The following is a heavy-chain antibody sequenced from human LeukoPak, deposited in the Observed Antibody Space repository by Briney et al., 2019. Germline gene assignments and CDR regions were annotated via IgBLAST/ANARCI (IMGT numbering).Heavy chain of an antibody. CDR3: ARPVSGYPDINWFDP. V-gene: IGHV4-31*03. Sequence: PSETLSPTCTVSGGSISSGGYYWSWIRQHPGKGLEWIGYIYYSGSTYYNPSLKSRVTISVDTSKNQFSLKLSSVTAADTAVYYCARPVSGYPDINWFDPWGQGTLVTVSS. CDR1: GGSISSGGYY. J-gene: IGHJ5*02. D-gene: IGHD3-3*01. CDR2: IYYSGST.